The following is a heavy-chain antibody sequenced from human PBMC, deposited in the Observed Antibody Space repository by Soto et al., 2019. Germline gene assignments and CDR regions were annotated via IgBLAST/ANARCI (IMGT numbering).Heavy chain of an antibody. CDR3: AKGSGYYSHDAFDI. V-gene: IGHV3-74*01. CDR1: GFTFSSYW. D-gene: IGHD3-3*01. Sequence: GGSLRLSCAASGFTFSSYWMHWVRQAPGKGLVWVSRINSDGSSTSYADSVRGRFTISRDNAKNTLYLQMNSLRAEDTAVYYCAKGSGYYSHDAFDIWGQGTMVTVSS. CDR2: INSDGSST. J-gene: IGHJ3*02.